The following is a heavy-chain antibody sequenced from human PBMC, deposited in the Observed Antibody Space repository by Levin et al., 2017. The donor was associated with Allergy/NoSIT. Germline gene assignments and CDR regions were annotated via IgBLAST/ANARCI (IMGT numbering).Heavy chain of an antibody. V-gene: IGHV3-23*01. D-gene: IGHD4-17*01. CDR2: ISGSGGST. Sequence: GESLKISCAASGFTFSSYAMSWVRQAPGKGLEWVSAISGSGGSTYYADSVKGRFTISRDNSKNTLYLQMNSLRAEDTAVYYCAKDDYGDYGGGFDYWGQGTLVTVSS. J-gene: IGHJ4*02. CDR3: AKDDYGDYGGGFDY. CDR1: GFTFSSYA.